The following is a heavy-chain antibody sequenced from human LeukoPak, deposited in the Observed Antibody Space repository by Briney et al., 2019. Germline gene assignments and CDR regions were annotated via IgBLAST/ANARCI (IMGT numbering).Heavy chain of an antibody. CDR2: ISSSSSYI. V-gene: IGHV3-21*01. CDR3: ARRLGGTDE. Sequence: PGGSLRLSCAASGFTFSIYSMNWVRQAPGKGLEWVSSISSSSSYIYHADSVKGRFTISRDNAKNPLYLQMNSLRAEDTAVYYCARRLGGTDEWGQGTLVTVSS. CDR1: GFTFSIYS. D-gene: IGHD1-26*01. J-gene: IGHJ4*02.